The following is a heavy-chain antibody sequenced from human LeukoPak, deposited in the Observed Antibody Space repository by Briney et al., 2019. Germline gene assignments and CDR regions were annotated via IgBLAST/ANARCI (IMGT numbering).Heavy chain of an antibody. D-gene: IGHD2/OR15-2a*01. Sequence: GRSLRLSCAASRVTFSSYGICWVRQAPGKGLEWVTFISYDGNNKYYAESVKGRFTISRDNSKNTLYLQMNSLRAEDTALYYCSKDYECSDYSLGYWGQGTLVTVSS. CDR2: ISYDGNNK. V-gene: IGHV3-30*18. CDR1: RVTFSSYG. CDR3: SKDYECSDYSLGY. J-gene: IGHJ4*02.